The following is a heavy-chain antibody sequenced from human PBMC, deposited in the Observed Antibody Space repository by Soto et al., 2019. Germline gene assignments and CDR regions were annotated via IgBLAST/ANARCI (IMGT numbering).Heavy chain of an antibody. CDR1: GGSISSYY. Sequence: SETLSLTCTVSGGSISSYYWSWIRQPPGKGLEWIGYIYYSGSTNYNPSLKSRVTISVDTSKNQFSLKLSSVTAADTAVYYCARQGSGRSTGYSSCWYYYYYGMDVWGQGTTVTVSS. V-gene: IGHV4-59*08. CDR3: ARQGSGRSTGYSSCWYYYYYGMDV. CDR2: IYYSGST. D-gene: IGHD6-19*01. J-gene: IGHJ6*02.